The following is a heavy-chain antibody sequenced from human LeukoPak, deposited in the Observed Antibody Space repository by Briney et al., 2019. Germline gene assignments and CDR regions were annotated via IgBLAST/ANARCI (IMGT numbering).Heavy chain of an antibody. J-gene: IGHJ4*02. Sequence: GGSLRLSCAASGFTFSTYGMHWVRQAPGKGLEWVSDIWYNGNTYYADSVKGRFTISRDNSKSTLYLQMNSLRAEDTAVYYCAREEGVDGTSGINNWGQGTLVIVSS. D-gene: IGHD4-23*01. CDR3: AREEGVDGTSGINN. V-gene: IGHV3-33*01. CDR2: IWYNGNT. CDR1: GFTFSTYG.